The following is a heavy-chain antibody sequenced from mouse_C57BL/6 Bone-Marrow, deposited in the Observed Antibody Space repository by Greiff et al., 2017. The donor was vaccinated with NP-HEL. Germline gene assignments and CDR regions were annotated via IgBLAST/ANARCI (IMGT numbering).Heavy chain of an antibody. CDR2: IDPEDGET. CDR1: GFNIKDYY. D-gene: IGHD1-1*01. J-gene: IGHJ2*01. Sequence: VHVKQSGAELVKPGASVKLSCTASGFNIKDYYMHWVKQRTEQGLEWIGRIDPEDGETKYAPKFQGKATITADTSSNTAYLQLSSLTSEDTAVYYCASLLLRYLYYFDYWGQGTTLTVSS. CDR3: ASLLLRYLYYFDY. V-gene: IGHV14-2*01.